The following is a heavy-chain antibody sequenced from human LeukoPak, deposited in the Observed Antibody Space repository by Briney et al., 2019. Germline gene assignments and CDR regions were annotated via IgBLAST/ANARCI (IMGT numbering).Heavy chain of an antibody. CDR1: GYTFTSYD. V-gene: IGHV1-8*03. CDR3: ARESSSGWYEDYFDY. D-gene: IGHD6-19*01. J-gene: IGHJ4*02. Sequence: ASVKVSCKASGYTFTSYDINWVRQATGQGLEWMGWMNPNSGNTGYAQKFQGRVTITRNTSISTAYMELSSLRSEDTAAYYCARESSSGWYEDYFDYWGQGTLVTVSS. CDR2: MNPNSGNT.